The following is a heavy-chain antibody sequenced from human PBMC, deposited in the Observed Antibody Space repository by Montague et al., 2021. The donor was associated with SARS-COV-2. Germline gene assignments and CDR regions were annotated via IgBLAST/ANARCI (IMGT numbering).Heavy chain of an antibody. CDR1: GFPFSTFW. Sequence: SLRLSCAASGFPFSTFWMTWVRQPPGKGLEWVATITQDGSEKYNVDSVKGRFTISRDNAKKSLSLQMNSLRAEDTAVYYCARDRYYQYWSGYYPPDYWGQGTLVTVSS. J-gene: IGHJ4*02. V-gene: IGHV3-7*03. D-gene: IGHD3-3*01. CDR3: ARDRYYQYWSGYYPPDY. CDR2: ITQDGSEK.